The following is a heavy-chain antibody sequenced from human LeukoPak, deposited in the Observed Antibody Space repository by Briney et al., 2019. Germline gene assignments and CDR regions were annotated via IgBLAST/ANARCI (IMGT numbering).Heavy chain of an antibody. CDR3: ARGSQPNIVATLYYYYYYMDV. J-gene: IGHJ6*03. CDR2: ISAYNGNT. Sequence: ASVKVSCKASGYTFTSYGISWVRQAPGQGLEWMGWISAYNGNTNYAQKFQGRVTMTRDTSISTAYMELSSLRSEDTAVYYCARGSQPNIVATLYYYYYYMDVWGKGTTVTVSS. D-gene: IGHD5-12*01. V-gene: IGHV1-18*01. CDR1: GYTFTSYG.